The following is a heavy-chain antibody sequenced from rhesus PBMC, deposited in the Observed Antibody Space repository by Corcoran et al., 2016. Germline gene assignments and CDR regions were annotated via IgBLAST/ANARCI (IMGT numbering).Heavy chain of an antibody. CDR3: ARGYCIGSDCYAYFDY. Sequence: EVQLVQSGAEVKKPGASVKISCKASGYTFTDYYVHWVRQAPGKVLEWMGRVDPEDGEAIHAQKFQDRVTITADTSTDTAYMELSSMRSEDTAVYYCARGYCIGSDCYAYFDYWGQGVLVTVSS. CDR2: VDPEDGEA. V-gene: IGHV1-111*02. CDR1: GYTFTDYY. D-gene: IGHD2-21*01. J-gene: IGHJ4*01.